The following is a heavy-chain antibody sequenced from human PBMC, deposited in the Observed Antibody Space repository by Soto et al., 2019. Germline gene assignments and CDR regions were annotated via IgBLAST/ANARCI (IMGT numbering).Heavy chain of an antibody. D-gene: IGHD3-10*01. J-gene: IGHJ2*01. CDR1: GGSISSGGYY. V-gene: IGHV4-31*03. CDR3: ARYAGSGSYEDWYFDL. Sequence: QVQLQESGPGLVKPSQTLSLTCTVSGGSISSGGYYWSWIRQHPGKGLEWIGYIYYSGSTYYNPSLKSRVTMSVDTSKNQFSLKLSSVTAADTAVYYCARYAGSGSYEDWYFDLWGRGTLVTVSS. CDR2: IYYSGST.